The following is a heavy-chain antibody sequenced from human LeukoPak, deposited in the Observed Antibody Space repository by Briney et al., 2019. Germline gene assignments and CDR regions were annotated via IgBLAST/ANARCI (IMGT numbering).Heavy chain of an antibody. CDR1: GFTFSSYG. D-gene: IGHD3-3*01. Sequence: GGSLRLSCAASGFTFSSYGMHWVRQAPGKGLEWVAVISYDGSNKYYADSVKGRFAISRDNSKNTLYLQMNSLRAEDTAVYYCAKGRFLEWSSKDYYYYGMDVWGQGTTVTVSS. CDR2: ISYDGSNK. V-gene: IGHV3-30*18. J-gene: IGHJ6*02. CDR3: AKGRFLEWSSKDYYYYGMDV.